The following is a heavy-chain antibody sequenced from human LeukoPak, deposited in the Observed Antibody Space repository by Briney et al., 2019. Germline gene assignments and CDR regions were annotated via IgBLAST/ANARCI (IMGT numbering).Heavy chain of an antibody. Sequence: GGSLGLSCAASGFTFSSYGMHWVRQAPGKGLEWVAVISYDGSNKYYADSVKGRFTISRDNSKNTLYLQMNSLRAEDTAVYYCAKGELDYGGKLPEVGKDWFDPWGQGTLVTVSS. CDR3: AKGELDYGGKLPEVGKDWFDP. CDR1: GFTFSSYG. J-gene: IGHJ5*02. CDR2: ISYDGSNK. D-gene: IGHD4-23*01. V-gene: IGHV3-30*18.